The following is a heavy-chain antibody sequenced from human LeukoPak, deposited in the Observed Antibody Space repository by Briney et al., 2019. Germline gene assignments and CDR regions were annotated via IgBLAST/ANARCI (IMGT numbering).Heavy chain of an antibody. CDR3: ASENTLTTAIYGGPPAYDY. D-gene: IGHD3-9*01. Sequence: PSETLSLTCSVSGGSISKYYWSWIRQPPGKGLEWIGNIYHSGSTRYDPSLKSRLTLSVDTSNNQLSLKFKSVTAADTAVYYCASENTLTTAIYGGPPAYDYWGQGTLVIVSS. V-gene: IGHV4-59*12. J-gene: IGHJ4*02. CDR1: GGSISKYY. CDR2: IYHSGST.